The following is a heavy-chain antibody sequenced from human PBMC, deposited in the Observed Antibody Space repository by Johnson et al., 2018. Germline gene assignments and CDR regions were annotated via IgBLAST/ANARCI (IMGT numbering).Heavy chain of an antibody. D-gene: IGHD4-11*01. Sequence: VQLVQSGGGLVQPGGSLKLPCAASGITFSGSAIHWVRQASGQGLEWVGRIRSKANNYATGYAASVTGRFTISRDDSKNTTCLQMNSLKTEDTAGYYCSRHDRGEDYSKLNSYLDVWGKGTPVTVS. J-gene: IGHJ6*03. CDR3: SRHDRGEDYSKLNSYLDV. CDR1: GITFSGSA. CDR2: IRSKANNYAT. V-gene: IGHV3-73*01.